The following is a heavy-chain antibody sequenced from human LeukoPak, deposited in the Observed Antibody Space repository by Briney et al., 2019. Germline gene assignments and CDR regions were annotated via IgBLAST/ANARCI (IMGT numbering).Heavy chain of an antibody. Sequence: GSLRLSREASGFTFGSHAMYWVRQAPGKGLEWVAGIFGSGGSPHYADPVKGRFTISRDNSRNTVYLQINSLRAEDTAVYYCGKTTVGYSSGQKPAWPVDYWGQGTLVTVSS. V-gene: IGHV3-23*01. CDR1: GFTFGSHA. J-gene: IGHJ4*02. CDR2: IFGSGGSP. D-gene: IGHD5-18*01. CDR3: GKTTVGYSSGQKPAWPVDY.